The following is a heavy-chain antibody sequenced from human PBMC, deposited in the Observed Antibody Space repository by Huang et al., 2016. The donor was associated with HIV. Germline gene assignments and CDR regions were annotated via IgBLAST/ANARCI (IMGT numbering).Heavy chain of an antibody. CDR3: ARAWNYYYYYGMDV. CDR1: GFTFSSYS. J-gene: IGHJ6*02. V-gene: IGHV3-21*01. D-gene: IGHD1-1*01. Sequence: EVQLVESGGGLVKPGGSLRLSCAASGFTFSSYSMNWVREAPGKGLEWVSSISSSSSYIYYADSVKGRVTIYRDNAKNSLYLQMNSLRAEETAVYYCARAWNYYYYYGMDVWGQGTTVTVSS. CDR2: ISSSSSYI.